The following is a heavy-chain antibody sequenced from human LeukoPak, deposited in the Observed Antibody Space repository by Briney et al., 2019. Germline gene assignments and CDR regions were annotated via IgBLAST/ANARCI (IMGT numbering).Heavy chain of an antibody. CDR1: GFTFGDYA. V-gene: IGHV3-49*04. D-gene: IGHD3-3*01. J-gene: IGHJ4*02. CDR3: TRGYYEPSDLEKYYDFWSGYYLLFDY. Sequence: GGSLRLSCTASGFTFGDYAMSWVRQAPGKGLEWVGFIRSKAYGGTTEYAASVKGRFTISRDDSKSIAYLQMNSLKTEDTAVYYCTRGYYEPSDLEKYYDFWSGYYLLFDYWGQGTLVTVSS. CDR2: IRSKAYGGTT.